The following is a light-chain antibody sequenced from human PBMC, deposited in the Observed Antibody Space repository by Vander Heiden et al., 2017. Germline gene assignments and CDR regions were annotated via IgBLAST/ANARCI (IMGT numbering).Light chain of an antibody. CDR3: SSYTSSLTWV. J-gene: IGLJ1*01. V-gene: IGLV2-14*01. Sequence: QSALTQPASVSGSPGQSITISCTGTSSDVGAYNYVSWYQQHPGKAPKVMISDVSNRPSGVSNRFSGSKSGNTASLTISGLQAEDEADYYCSSYTSSLTWVFGSGTKVTVL. CDR2: DVS. CDR1: SSDVGAYNY.